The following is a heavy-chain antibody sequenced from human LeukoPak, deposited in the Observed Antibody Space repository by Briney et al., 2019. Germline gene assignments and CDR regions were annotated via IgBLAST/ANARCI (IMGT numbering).Heavy chain of an antibody. CDR2: IYYSGST. J-gene: IGHJ5*01. CDR1: GAPTSSGCYY. D-gene: IGHD2-15*01. V-gene: IGHV4-30-4*01. Sequence: SETLSLACTLSGAPTSSGCYYWSWIRQPPGKGLEWIGYIYYSGSTYYNPSLKSRVTISVDTSKNQFSLRVSSVTAADTAVYYCARVGEYCSGCSCYYNWFYSWGQGTLVTVSS. CDR3: ARVGEYCSGCSCYYNWFYS.